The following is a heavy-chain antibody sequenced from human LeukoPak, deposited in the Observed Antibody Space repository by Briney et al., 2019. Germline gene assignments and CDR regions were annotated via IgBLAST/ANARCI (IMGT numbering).Heavy chain of an antibody. CDR2: ISSSSSYI. V-gene: IGHV3-21*01. Sequence: PGGSLRLSCAASGFTFSSFSMNWVRQAPGKGLEWVSSISSSSSYIYYADSVKGRFTISRDNAKNSLYLQMNSLRAEDTAMYYCARDDYYGSGSYWGAFDIWGQGTMVTVSS. CDR1: GFTFSSFS. D-gene: IGHD3-10*01. CDR3: ARDDYYGSGSYWGAFDI. J-gene: IGHJ3*02.